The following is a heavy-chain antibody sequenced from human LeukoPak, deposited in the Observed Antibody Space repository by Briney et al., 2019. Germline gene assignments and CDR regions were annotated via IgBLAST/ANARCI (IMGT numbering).Heavy chain of an antibody. J-gene: IGHJ4*02. CDR2: IIPIFGTA. CDR1: GGTFSSDA. D-gene: IGHD6-6*01. CDR3: AREATLEYSSSSGRSPVDY. V-gene: IGHV1-69*13. Sequence: SVKVSCKASGGTFSSDAISWVRQAPGQGLEWMGGIIPIFGTANYAQKSQGRVTITADESTSTAYMELSSLRSEDTAVYYCAREATLEYSSSSGRSPVDYWGQGTLVTVSS.